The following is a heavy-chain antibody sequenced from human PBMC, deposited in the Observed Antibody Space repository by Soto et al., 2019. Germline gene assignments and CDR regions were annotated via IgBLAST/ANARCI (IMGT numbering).Heavy chain of an antibody. J-gene: IGHJ4*02. CDR2: ITHDGVTT. CDR3: AKDREDTTMTFDN. Sequence: VDLVESGGGVVQPGRPLRLSCAASGFSFSSHGMHWVRQGPGKGLEWLAVITHDGVTTYYADSVKGRFSVSRDNAKNTLYLQMNSLGAEDTDQYYCAKDREDTTMTFDNWGQGTLVTVSS. V-gene: IGHV3-30*18. CDR1: GFSFSSHG. D-gene: IGHD5-18*01.